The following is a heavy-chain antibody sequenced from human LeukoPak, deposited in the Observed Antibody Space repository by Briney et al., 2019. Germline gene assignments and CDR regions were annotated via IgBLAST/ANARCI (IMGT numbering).Heavy chain of an antibody. V-gene: IGHV3-9*01. D-gene: IGHD6-13*01. CDR1: GITFDDYA. CDR2: IGWNSGRI. CDR3: AKGSASAGSAGNYFDY. Sequence: PGGSLRLSCVVSGITFDDYAMHWVRQAPGKGLEWVSGIGWNSGRIGYADSVKGRFTMSRDNAKNSLYLQMNSLRAEDTALYYCAKGSASAGSAGNYFDYWGQGTLVTVSS. J-gene: IGHJ4*02.